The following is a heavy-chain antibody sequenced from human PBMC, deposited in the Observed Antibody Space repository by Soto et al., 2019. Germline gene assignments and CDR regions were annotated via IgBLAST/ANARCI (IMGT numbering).Heavy chain of an antibody. J-gene: IGHJ6*02. V-gene: IGHV3-23*01. CDR3: AKAVTLVRGINPYSYGLDV. Sequence: GGSLRLSCAASGFPFSSYVMTWVRQAPGKGLEWVSVISGGGGSTNYAESVKGRFTISRDNSENTLYLQMNSLRAEDTAVYYCAKAVTLVRGINPYSYGLDVWGQGTTVTVS. D-gene: IGHD3-10*01. CDR2: ISGGGGST. CDR1: GFPFSSYV.